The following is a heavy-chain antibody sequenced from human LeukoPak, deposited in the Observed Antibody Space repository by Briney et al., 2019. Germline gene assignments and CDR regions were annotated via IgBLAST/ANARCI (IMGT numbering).Heavy chain of an antibody. CDR1: GGSISSGDYY. J-gene: IGHJ4*02. CDR2: IYYSGST. D-gene: IGHD2-15*01. CDR3: ARGVVVVAATLDY. Sequence: SETLSLTCTVSGGSISSGDYYWSWIRQPPGKGLEWIGYIYYSGSTYYNPSLKSRVTISVDTSKNQFSLKLSSVAAADTAVYYCARGVVVVAATLDYWGQGTLVTVSS. V-gene: IGHV4-30-4*01.